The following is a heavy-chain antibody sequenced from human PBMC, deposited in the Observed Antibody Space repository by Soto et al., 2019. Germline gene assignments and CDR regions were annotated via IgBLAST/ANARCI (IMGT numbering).Heavy chain of an antibody. CDR2: IYPSGGST. CDR1: GYTFTNYY. V-gene: IGHV1-46*01. Sequence: ASVKVSCKASGYTFTNYYMHWVRQALGQGLEWMGIIYPSGGSTRNAQKFQGRVTMTRDTSTSTVYMELSSLRSEDTAVYYCARDFSGPMDYRCRGTLVTVSS. CDR3: ARDFSGPMDY. J-gene: IGHJ4*02. D-gene: IGHD3-10*01.